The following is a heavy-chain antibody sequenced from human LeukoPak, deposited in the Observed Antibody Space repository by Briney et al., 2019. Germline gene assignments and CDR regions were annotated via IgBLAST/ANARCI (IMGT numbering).Heavy chain of an antibody. CDR1: GGSISSYY. CDR3: ARSPQCFDSLLDGDSRYYFDY. CDR2: VYYNKRT. J-gene: IGHJ4*02. V-gene: IGHV4-59*01. Sequence: PSETLSLTCSVSGGSISSYYWSWIRQPPGKGLEWIGYVYYNKRTNSNPSLKSRVTLSVDTSKNEFSLKLTPMTAADTAVYICARSPQCFDSLLDGDSRYYFDYWGQGTLVTVSS. D-gene: IGHD3-9*01.